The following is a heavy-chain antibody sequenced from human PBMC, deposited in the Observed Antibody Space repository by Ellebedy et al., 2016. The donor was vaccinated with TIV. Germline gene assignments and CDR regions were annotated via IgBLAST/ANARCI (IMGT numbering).Heavy chain of an antibody. V-gene: IGHV3-74*01. CDR1: GFTFSTYW. J-gene: IGHJ4*02. D-gene: IGHD5-12*01. CDR3: ARRNPSGYDPFLDS. CDR2: INDDGSTT. Sequence: HTGGSLRLSCAASGFTFSTYWMVWVRQVPGKGLEWISHINDDGSTTTYADSVKGRFTISRDNAKNTLYLQMHSLRAEDTAEYYCARRNPSGYDPFLDSWGQGTLVTVSS.